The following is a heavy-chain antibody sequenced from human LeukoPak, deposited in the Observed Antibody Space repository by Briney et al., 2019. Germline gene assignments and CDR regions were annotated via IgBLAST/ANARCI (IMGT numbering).Heavy chain of an antibody. CDR1: GFTFSSYG. Sequence: GGSLRLSCAASGFTFSSYGMHWVRQAPGKGLEWVAVISYDGSNKYYADSVKGRFTISRDNSKNTLYLQMNSLRAEDTAVYYCAREIRRPYFHFWGQGTLVTVSS. V-gene: IGHV3-30*03. CDR2: ISYDGSNK. J-gene: IGHJ4*02. CDR3: AREIRRPYFHF.